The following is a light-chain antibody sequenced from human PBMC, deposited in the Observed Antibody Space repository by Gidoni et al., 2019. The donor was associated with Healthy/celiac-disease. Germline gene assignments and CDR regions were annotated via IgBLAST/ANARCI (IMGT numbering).Light chain of an antibody. CDR3: MQALQTPG. Sequence: IVMTQSPLSLPVTPGEPASISCRSSQSLLHSNGYNYLDWYLQKAGQSPQLLIYLGSNRAAGVPDRFSGSGSGTDFTLKISRVEAEDVGVYYCMQALQTPGFGQGTKVEIK. CDR2: LGS. J-gene: IGKJ1*01. CDR1: QSLLHSNGYNY. V-gene: IGKV2-28*01.